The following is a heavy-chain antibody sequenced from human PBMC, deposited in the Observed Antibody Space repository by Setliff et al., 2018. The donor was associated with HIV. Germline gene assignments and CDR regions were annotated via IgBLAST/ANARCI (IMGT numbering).Heavy chain of an antibody. Sequence: SETLSLTCAVYGGSFPAYYWNWVRQPPGKGLEWIGEINYTGETTYNPSLKSRVNMFIDTSKKQFSLKLSSVTAADTAVYYCARGAGYSYFDYYYYYMDVWGKGTTVTVSS. V-gene: IGHV4-34*01. CDR1: GGSFPAYY. D-gene: IGHD5-18*01. J-gene: IGHJ6*03. CDR3: ARGAGYSYFDYYYYYMDV. CDR2: INYTGET.